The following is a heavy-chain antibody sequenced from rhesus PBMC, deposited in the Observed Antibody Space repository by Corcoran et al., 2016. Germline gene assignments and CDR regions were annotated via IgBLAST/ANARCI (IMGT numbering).Heavy chain of an antibody. V-gene: IGHV5-2*01. Sequence: EVQLVQSGAEVKRPGESLKISCKTSGYSFTSYWISWVRQMPGKGLEWVGANDPCDSDTDYSPSFQGQVTISADKSISTTYLQWSSLKASDSATYYCAKGGLVVGFDVWGPGVLVTVSS. CDR3: AKGGLVVGFDV. CDR2: NDPCDSDT. J-gene: IGHJ5-1*01. CDR1: GYSFTSYW. D-gene: IGHD6-31*01.